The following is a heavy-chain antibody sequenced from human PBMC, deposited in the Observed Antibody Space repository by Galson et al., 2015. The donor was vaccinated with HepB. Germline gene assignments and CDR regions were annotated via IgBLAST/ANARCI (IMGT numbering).Heavy chain of an antibody. CDR1: GFTFSDYY. J-gene: IGHJ4*02. CDR2: ISTSGSTI. CDR3: ARIRYYDFWSGYYDWAY. V-gene: IGHV3-11*01. Sequence: SLRLSCAASGFTFSDYYMSWVRQAPGKGLEWVSYISTSGSTIYYADSVKGRFTISRDNAKNSLYLQMNSLRAEDTAVYYCARIRYYDFWSGYYDWAYWGQGTLVTVSS. D-gene: IGHD3-3*01.